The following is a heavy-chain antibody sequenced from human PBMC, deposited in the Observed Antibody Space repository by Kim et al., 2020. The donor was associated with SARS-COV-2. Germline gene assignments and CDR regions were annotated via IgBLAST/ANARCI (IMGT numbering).Heavy chain of an antibody. D-gene: IGHD3-22*01. Sequence: SVRGRFTISKDHSKTTLYPQMNSLRAEDTAVYYCAKDHADSSGYDGYFDSWGQGNLVTVSS. CDR3: AKDHADSSGYDGYFDS. V-gene: IGHV3-53*01. J-gene: IGHJ4*02.